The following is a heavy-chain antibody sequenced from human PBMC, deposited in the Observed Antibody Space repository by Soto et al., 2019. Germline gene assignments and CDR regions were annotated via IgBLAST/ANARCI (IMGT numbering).Heavy chain of an antibody. CDR1: GDTSTSYY. Sequence: TLSLTCTVSGDTSTSYYWGWIRQAPGKGLEWIGHIHNSGTSTHNPSLNGRVTISIDMSKKQFSLKLTSLTSADTAVYYCARDFYDSVGYTWFDSWSQGTLVTVSS. V-gene: IGHV4-59*01. J-gene: IGHJ5*01. CDR3: ARDFYDSVGYTWFDS. CDR2: IHNSGTS. D-gene: IGHD3-22*01.